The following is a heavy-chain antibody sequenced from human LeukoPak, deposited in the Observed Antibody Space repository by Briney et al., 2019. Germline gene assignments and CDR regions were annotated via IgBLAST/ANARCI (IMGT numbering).Heavy chain of an antibody. D-gene: IGHD3-22*01. V-gene: IGHV3-23*01. CDR3: AKVVTYYYDSSGYPDY. J-gene: IGHJ4*02. CDR1: GFTSSSYA. Sequence: PGGSLRLSCAASGFTSSSYAMSWVRQAPGKGLEWVSAISGSGGSTYYADSVKGRFTISRDNSKNTLYLQMNSLRAEDTAVYYCAKVVTYYYDSSGYPDYWGQGTLVTISS. CDR2: ISGSGGST.